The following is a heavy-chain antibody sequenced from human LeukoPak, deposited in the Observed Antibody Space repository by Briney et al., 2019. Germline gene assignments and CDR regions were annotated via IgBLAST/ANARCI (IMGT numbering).Heavy chain of an antibody. V-gene: IGHV5-51*01. Sequence: GESLKISCKGSGYSFTSYWIGWVRQMPGKGLEWMGIIYPGDSNTRYSPSLQGQVTISADKSISTAYLQWSSLKASDTAMYYCARARTMVRGAATSFDYWGQGTLVTVSS. CDR1: GYSFTSYW. CDR3: ARARTMVRGAATSFDY. D-gene: IGHD3-10*01. CDR2: IYPGDSNT. J-gene: IGHJ4*02.